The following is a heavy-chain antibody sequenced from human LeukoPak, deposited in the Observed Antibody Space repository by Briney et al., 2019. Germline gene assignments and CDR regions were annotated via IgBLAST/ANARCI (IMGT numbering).Heavy chain of an antibody. CDR3: AKDPVVVAATTPYYFDY. CDR1: GFTFSSYA. J-gene: IGHJ4*02. CDR2: ISGSGGST. D-gene: IGHD2-15*01. V-gene: IGHV3-23*01. Sequence: PGGSLRLSCAASGFTFSSYAMSWVRQAPGKGLEWVSAISGSGGSTYYADSVKGRFTISRDNSKNTLYLQMNSLRAEDTAVYYCAKDPVVVAATTPYYFDYWGQGTLVTVSS.